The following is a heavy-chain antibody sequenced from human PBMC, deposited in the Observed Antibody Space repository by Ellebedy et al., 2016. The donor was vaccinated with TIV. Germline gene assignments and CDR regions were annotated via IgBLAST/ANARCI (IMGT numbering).Heavy chain of an antibody. J-gene: IGHJ6*02. V-gene: IGHV3-7*04. CDR2: IKEDGSEK. CDR1: GFTFSSYW. Sequence: ESLKISCAASGFTFSSYWMSWVRQAPGKGLEWVAKIKEDGSEKYYVDSVKGRFTISRDNAKNSLYLQMNSLRAEDTAVYYCARGFSSPDVWGQGTTVTVSS. CDR3: ARGFSSPDV. D-gene: IGHD6-13*01.